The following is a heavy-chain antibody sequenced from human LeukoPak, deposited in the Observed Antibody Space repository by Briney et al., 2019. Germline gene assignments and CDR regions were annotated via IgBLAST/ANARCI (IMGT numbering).Heavy chain of an antibody. D-gene: IGHD7-27*01. V-gene: IGHV3-53*01. Sequence: GGSLRLSCSMSGLAVSGNYMTGVRQAPGKGLEWVSLIFSGRDTYYADSVKGRFTISSDNSNTLYLQMNSLRADDTAIYYCARVTNWDRPNPYYFYYWGQGTLVTVSS. CDR3: ARVTNWDRPNPYYFYY. CDR2: IFSGRDT. J-gene: IGHJ4*02. CDR1: GLAVSGNY.